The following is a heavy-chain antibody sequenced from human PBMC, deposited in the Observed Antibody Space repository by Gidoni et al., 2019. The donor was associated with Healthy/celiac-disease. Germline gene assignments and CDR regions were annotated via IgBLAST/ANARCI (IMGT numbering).Heavy chain of an antibody. CDR2: ISSSSSYI. D-gene: IGHD1-26*01. V-gene: IGHV3-21*01. CDR3: ASTGGSYFYYYYGMDV. J-gene: IGHJ6*02. CDR1: GFTFSSYS. Sequence: EVQLVESGGGLVKPGGSLRLSCAASGFTFSSYSMNWVRQAPGKGLEWVSSISSSSSYIYYADSVKGRFTISRDNAKNSLYLQMNSLRAEDTAVYYCASTGGSYFYYYYGMDVWGQGTTVTVSS.